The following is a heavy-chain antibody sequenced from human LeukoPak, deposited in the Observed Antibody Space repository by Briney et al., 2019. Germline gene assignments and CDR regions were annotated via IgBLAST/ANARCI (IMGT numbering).Heavy chain of an antibody. D-gene: IGHD2/OR15-2a*01. J-gene: IGHJ3*02. CDR1: GGSISNYF. V-gene: IGHV4-59*01. CDR3: ARDSTTFDAFDI. Sequence: PSETLSLTCTVSGGSISNYFWSWIRQPPGKRLEWIGYIHYSGSTYYNPSLKSRVTISVDTSKNQFSLKLSSVTAADTAVYYCARDSTTFDAFDIWGQGTMVTVSS. CDR2: IHYSGST.